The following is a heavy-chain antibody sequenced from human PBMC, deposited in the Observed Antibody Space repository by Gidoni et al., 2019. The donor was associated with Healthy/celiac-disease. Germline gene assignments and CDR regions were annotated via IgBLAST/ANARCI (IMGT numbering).Heavy chain of an antibody. CDR3: TTEIVVVVAATLYDY. Sequence: EVQLVESGGGLVKPGGSLRLSCAASGFTFSNAWMSWVRQAPGKGLEWVGRIKSKTDGGTTDYAAPVKGRFTISRDDSKNTLYLQMNSLETEDTAVYYCTTEIVVVVAATLYDYWGQGTLVTVSS. V-gene: IGHV3-15*01. CDR2: IKSKTDGGTT. D-gene: IGHD2-15*01. J-gene: IGHJ4*02. CDR1: GFTFSNAW.